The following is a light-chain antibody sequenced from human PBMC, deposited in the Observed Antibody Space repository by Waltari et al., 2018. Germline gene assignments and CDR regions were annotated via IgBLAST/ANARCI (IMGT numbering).Light chain of an antibody. CDR1: QRVSSD. CDR2: AAS. CDR3: QQYNSWPRT. V-gene: IGKV3-15*01. Sequence: EVMMTQSPDTLSVSPGERATLSCRASQRVSSDLAWYQQKAGQAPRPLIYAASTRATGIPARFSGSESGTEFTLTISSLQSEDFAVYYCQQYNSWPRTFGLGTKVETK. J-gene: IGKJ1*01.